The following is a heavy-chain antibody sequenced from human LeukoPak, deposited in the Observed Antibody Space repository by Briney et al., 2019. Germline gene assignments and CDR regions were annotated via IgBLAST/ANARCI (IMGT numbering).Heavy chain of an antibody. D-gene: IGHD4-11*01. Sequence: FSVKVSCKASGGTFRNYAISWVRQAPGQGLEWMGGLIPLFGRAEYAQRFQGRVTITADESTNTAYMEVSSLTSEDTAVYYCASPKEDSDYYFDYWGQGTLVTVS. J-gene: IGHJ4*02. CDR1: GGTFRNYA. CDR3: ASPKEDSDYYFDY. V-gene: IGHV1-69*13. CDR2: LIPLFGRA.